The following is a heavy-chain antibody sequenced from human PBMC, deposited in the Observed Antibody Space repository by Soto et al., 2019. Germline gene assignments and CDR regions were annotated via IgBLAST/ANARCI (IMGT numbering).Heavy chain of an antibody. D-gene: IGHD3-3*01. CDR2: IYPGDSDT. J-gene: IGHJ6*02. CDR3: PRQGVVIPPLYYYGMDV. CDR1: GYSFTSYW. V-gene: IGHV5-51*01. Sequence: PGESLKISCKGSGYSFTSYWIGWVRQMPGKGLEWMGIIYPGDSDTRYSPSFQGQVTISADKSISTAYLQWSSLKASDTAMYYCPRQGVVIPPLYYYGMDVWGQGTTVTVSS.